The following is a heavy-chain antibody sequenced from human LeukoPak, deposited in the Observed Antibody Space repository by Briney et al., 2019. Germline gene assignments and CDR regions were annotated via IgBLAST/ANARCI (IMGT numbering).Heavy chain of an antibody. V-gene: IGHV1-69*05. CDR1: GYTFTSYG. CDR2: IIPIFGTA. CDR3: AIGSSEDYFDY. D-gene: IGHD1-26*01. Sequence: ASVKVSCKASGYTFTSYGISWVRQAPGQGLEWMGGIIPIFGTANYAQKLQGRVTITTDESTSTAYMELSSLRSEDTAVYYCAIGSSEDYFDYWGQGTLVTVSS. J-gene: IGHJ4*02.